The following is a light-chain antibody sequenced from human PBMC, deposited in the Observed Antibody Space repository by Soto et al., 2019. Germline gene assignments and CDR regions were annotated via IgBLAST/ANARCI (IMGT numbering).Light chain of an antibody. CDR3: QQRSNWPPVCT. J-gene: IGKJ1*01. Sequence: EIVLTQSRATLSLSPGERATLSCRASQSVSSYLAWYQQKPGQAPRLLIYDASNRATGIPARFSGSGSGTDFTLTISCLEPEDFAVYYCQQRSNWPPVCTFGQGTKVEIK. CDR1: QSVSSY. CDR2: DAS. V-gene: IGKV3-11*01.